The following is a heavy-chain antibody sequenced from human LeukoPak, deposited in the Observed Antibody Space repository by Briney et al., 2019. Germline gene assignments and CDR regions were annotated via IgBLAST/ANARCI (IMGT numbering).Heavy chain of an antibody. Sequence: GGSLRLSCAASGFTFSSYGMHWVRQAPGKGLEWVAVISYDGSNKYYADSVKGRFTISRDNSKNALYLQMNSLRAEDTAVYYCAKDKEQWLVGGYYYMDVWGKGTTVTVSS. V-gene: IGHV3-30*18. D-gene: IGHD6-19*01. CDR2: ISYDGSNK. J-gene: IGHJ6*03. CDR1: GFTFSSYG. CDR3: AKDKEQWLVGGYYYMDV.